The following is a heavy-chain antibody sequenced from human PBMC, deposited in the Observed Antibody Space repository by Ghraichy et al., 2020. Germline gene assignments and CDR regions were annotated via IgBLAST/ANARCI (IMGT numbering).Heavy chain of an antibody. CDR1: GFPFSSYT. CDR2: ISSSSGTI. CDR3: ARDRYYDSSLDL. D-gene: IGHD3-22*01. Sequence: GGSLRLSCAASGFPFSSYTMNWVRQGPGKGLEWVSCISSSSGTIDYADSVKGRFTISRDNAKNSRYLQMNSLRDEDTALYYCARDRYYDSSLDLWGQGSLVTVSS. V-gene: IGHV3-48*02. J-gene: IGHJ5*02.